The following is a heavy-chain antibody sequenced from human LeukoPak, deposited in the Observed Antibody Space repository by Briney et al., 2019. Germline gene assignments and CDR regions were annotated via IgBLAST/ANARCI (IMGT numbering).Heavy chain of an antibody. J-gene: IGHJ6*02. CDR3: AREYDSSGYQSYGMDV. D-gene: IGHD3-22*01. Sequence: PGGSLRLSCSASGFTVSSNYMSWVRPASGEGLELVSVIYSGGSTYYADSVKGRFTISRDNSKNTLYLQMNSLRAEDTAVYYCAREYDSSGYQSYGMDVWGQGTTVTVSS. CDR2: IYSGGST. CDR1: GFTVSSNY. V-gene: IGHV3-53*01.